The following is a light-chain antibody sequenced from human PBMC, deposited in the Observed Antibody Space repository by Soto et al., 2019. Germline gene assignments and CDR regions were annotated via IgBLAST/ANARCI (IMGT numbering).Light chain of an antibody. CDR2: DAS. Sequence: EIVMTQSPATLSVSPGERATLSCRASQSVNSNLAWYRQKPGQAPRLLISDASTSATGVPARFSGSGSGTEFTHTISSLQSEDSGIYYCQQYNFWPPLTFGGGTKVEIK. CDR3: QQYNFWPPLT. V-gene: IGKV3-15*01. J-gene: IGKJ4*01. CDR1: QSVNSN.